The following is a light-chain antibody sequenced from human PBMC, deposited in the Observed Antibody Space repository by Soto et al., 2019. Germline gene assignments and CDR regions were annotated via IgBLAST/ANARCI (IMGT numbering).Light chain of an antibody. CDR2: DVS. CDR1: SSDVGGYNY. CDR3: SSYTSTNSWV. Sequence: QSALTQSDSVSGSPGQSITISCTGTSSDVGGYNYVSWYQQHPGKAPKLIIYDVSTRPSGVSTRFSGSKSGNTASLTISGLQAEDEDDYSCSSYTSTNSWVFGGGTQLTAL. J-gene: IGLJ3*02. V-gene: IGLV2-14*01.